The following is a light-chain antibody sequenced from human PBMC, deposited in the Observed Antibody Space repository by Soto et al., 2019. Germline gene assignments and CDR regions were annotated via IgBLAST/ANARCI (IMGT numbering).Light chain of an antibody. V-gene: IGKV2-30*01. CDR1: QSLEYSDGNAY. Sequence: EVVMTQSPLSLPVTLGQSASISCRSSQSLEYSDGNAYLNWFHQRPGQSPRRLIYRASNRDSGVPDRFSGSWSGHDFTLKISRVEAEDVGVYYCMQGTHWPPTFGRGTKVEIK. J-gene: IGKJ1*01. CDR3: MQGTHWPPT. CDR2: RAS.